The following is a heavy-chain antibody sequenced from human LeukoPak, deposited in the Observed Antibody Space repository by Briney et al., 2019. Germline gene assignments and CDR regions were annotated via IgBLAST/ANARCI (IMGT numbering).Heavy chain of an antibody. D-gene: IGHD4-11*01. Sequence: SVKVSCKASGGTFSSYAISLVRQAPGQGLEWMGRIIPILGIANYAQKFQGRVTITADKSTSTAYMELSSLRSEDTAVYYCATLTTVTTLYYYYGMDVWGQGTTVTVSS. CDR2: IIPILGIA. CDR1: GGTFSSYA. J-gene: IGHJ6*02. V-gene: IGHV1-69*04. CDR3: ATLTTVTTLYYYYGMDV.